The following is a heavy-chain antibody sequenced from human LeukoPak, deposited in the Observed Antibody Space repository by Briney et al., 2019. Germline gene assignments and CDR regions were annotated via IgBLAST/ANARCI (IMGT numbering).Heavy chain of an antibody. V-gene: IGHV1-69*05. Sequence: SVKVSCKASGGTFSSYAISWVRQAPGQGLEWMGGIIPIFGTTNYAQKFQGRVTITTDESTSTAYMELSSLRSEDTAVYYCARGVTKLGELSPWGQGTLVTVSS. CDR1: GGTFSSYA. J-gene: IGHJ4*02. D-gene: IGHD3-16*02. CDR2: IIPIFGTT. CDR3: ARGVTKLGELSP.